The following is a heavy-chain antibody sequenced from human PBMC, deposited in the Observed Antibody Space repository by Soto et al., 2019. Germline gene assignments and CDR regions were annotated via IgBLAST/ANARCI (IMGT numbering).Heavy chain of an antibody. CDR1: GYSFSNYW. V-gene: IGHV5-51*01. J-gene: IGHJ6*02. Sequence: EVQLLQSGAEVKKPGESLKISCKGSGYSFSNYWVAWVRQMPGEGLEWMGIIDPGDSDTRYSPSFQGQVTMSADRSLSTAYLQWSTLRASDSGMYYCARLGGGCGRTSCQTYYFYGMDVWGQGTTLTVSS. CDR3: ARLGGGCGRTSCQTYYFYGMDV. D-gene: IGHD2-2*01. CDR2: IDPGDSDT.